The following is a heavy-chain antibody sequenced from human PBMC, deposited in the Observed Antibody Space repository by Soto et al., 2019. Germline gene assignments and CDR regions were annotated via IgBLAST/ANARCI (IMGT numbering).Heavy chain of an antibody. Sequence: GGSLRLSCVASGFTFSSSFMGWVRQAPGKGLEWVANINQDGGGTYYVDSVEGRFTISRDNAKDSLYLQMNSLRGEDTAVYYCARYFRGSGRYFFDYWGQGTLVTVSS. V-gene: IGHV3-7*03. CDR3: ARYFRGSGRYFFDY. J-gene: IGHJ4*02. CDR2: INQDGGGT. D-gene: IGHD6-19*01. CDR1: GFTFSSSF.